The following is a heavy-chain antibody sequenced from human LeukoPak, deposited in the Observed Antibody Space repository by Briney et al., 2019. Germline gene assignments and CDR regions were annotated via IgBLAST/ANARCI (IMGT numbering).Heavy chain of an antibody. D-gene: IGHD1-26*01. CDR2: INIDATSI. Sequence: PGGSLRLSCAAPRFIFNSYWMHWVRHAPGKGLVWVARINIDATSISYADSVKGRFTISRDNAKNTLFLQMNSLRVEDTAVYYCAGVGATRAYIDYWGQGTLVTVSS. CDR3: AGVGATRAYIDY. V-gene: IGHV3-74*01. J-gene: IGHJ4*02. CDR1: RFIFNSYW.